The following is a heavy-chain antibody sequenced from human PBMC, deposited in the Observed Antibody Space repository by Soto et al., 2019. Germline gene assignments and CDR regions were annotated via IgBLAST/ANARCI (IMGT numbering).Heavy chain of an antibody. CDR3: AREYLVVPAAMKPEDSYYHYYMAV. J-gene: IGHJ6*03. D-gene: IGHD2-2*01. CDR2: IYHSGST. Sequence: PSETLSLTCTVSGGSISSGGYYWSWIRQHPGKGLEWIGYIYHSGSTNYNPSLKSRVTISVDKSKNQFSLKLSSVTAADTAVYYCAREYLVVPAAMKPEDSYYHYYMAVWGKGTSVTVSS. CDR1: GGSISSGGYY. V-gene: IGHV4-31*03.